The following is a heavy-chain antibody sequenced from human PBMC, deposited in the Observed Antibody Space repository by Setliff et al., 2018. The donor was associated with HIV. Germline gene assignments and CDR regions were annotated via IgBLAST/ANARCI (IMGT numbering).Heavy chain of an antibody. CDR2: ISHSGNT. V-gene: IGHV4-34*01. CDR3: ARDQRLPGVQPPYWYFDL. J-gene: IGHJ2*01. CDR1: GESFSNYH. Sequence: PSETLSLTCAVFGESFSNYHWNWFRQPPGGGLEWIGEISHSGNTDYNSSLKSRVTISVDTSKKQFSLEMRSLTAADTAIYYCARDQRLPGVQPPYWYFDLWGRGTLVT. D-gene: IGHD2-2*01.